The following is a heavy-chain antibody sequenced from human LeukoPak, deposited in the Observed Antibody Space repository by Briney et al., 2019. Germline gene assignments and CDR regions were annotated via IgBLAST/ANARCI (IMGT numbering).Heavy chain of an antibody. CDR3: ARGFPSGSYYRPRPFDY. Sequence: SETLSLTCAVYGGSFSGYYWSWIRQPPGKGLEWIGEINHSGSTNYNPSLKSRVTISVDTSKNQFSLKLSSVTAADTAVYYCARGFPSGSYYRPRPFDYWGQGTLVTVSS. J-gene: IGHJ4*02. D-gene: IGHD1-26*01. CDR2: INHSGST. V-gene: IGHV4-34*01. CDR1: GGSFSGYY.